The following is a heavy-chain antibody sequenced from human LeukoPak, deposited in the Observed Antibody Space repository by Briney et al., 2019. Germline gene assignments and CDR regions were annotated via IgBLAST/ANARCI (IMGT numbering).Heavy chain of an antibody. J-gene: IGHJ4*02. CDR3: ARADGTGGPYDY. CDR1: GFSFTTHA. V-gene: IGHV3-53*01. CDR2: IYSGGNT. D-gene: IGHD3/OR15-3a*01. Sequence: GGSLRLSCVASGFSFTTHAMGWVRQAPGKELEWVSVIYSGGNTHYADSVKGRFTISRDNSKNTLFLQMNSLRAEDTAVYYCARADGTGGPYDYWGQGTLVTVSS.